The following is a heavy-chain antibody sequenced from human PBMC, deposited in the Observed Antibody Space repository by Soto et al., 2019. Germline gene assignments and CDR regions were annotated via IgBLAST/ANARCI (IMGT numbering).Heavy chain of an antibody. V-gene: IGHV3-21*01. D-gene: IGHD5-12*01. CDR3: AVFRDGYNTSY. CDR2: ISSSSSYI. Sequence: EVQLVESGGGLVKPGGSLRLSCAASGFTFSSYSMNWVRQAPGKGLEWVSSISSSSSYIYYADSVKGRFTISRDNAKNSLYLQMNSLRAEDTAVYYCAVFRDGYNTSYWGQRTLVTVSS. J-gene: IGHJ4*02. CDR1: GFTFSSYS.